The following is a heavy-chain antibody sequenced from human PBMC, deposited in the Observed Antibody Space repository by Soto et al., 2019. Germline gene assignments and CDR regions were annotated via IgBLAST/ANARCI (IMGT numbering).Heavy chain of an antibody. CDR2: IYYSGST. CDR3: ARASELYCSGGSCYRYYFDY. D-gene: IGHD2-15*01. V-gene: IGHV4-30-4*01. Sequence: PSETLSLTCTVSGGSISSGDCYWSWIRQPPGKGLEWIGYIYYSGSTYYNPSLKSRVTISVDTSKNQFSLKLSSVTAADTAVYYCARASELYCSGGSCYRYYFDYWGQGTLVTVSS. J-gene: IGHJ4*02. CDR1: GGSISSGDCY.